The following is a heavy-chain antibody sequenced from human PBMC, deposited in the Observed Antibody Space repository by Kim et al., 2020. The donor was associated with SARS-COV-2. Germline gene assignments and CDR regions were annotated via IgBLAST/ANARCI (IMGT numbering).Heavy chain of an antibody. CDR2: ISGYSGNT. CDR1: GYAFSTHG. CDR3: AREHNNFPPYHLDY. V-gene: IGHV1-18*01. J-gene: IGHJ4*02. Sequence: ASVKVSCKSSGYAFSTHGITWVRQAPGQGLQWMGWISGYSGNTNYSQTFQDRVTMTTDTTTSTAYMELRSLRSDDTAVYYCAREHNNFPPYHLDYWGQGT. D-gene: IGHD2-2*01.